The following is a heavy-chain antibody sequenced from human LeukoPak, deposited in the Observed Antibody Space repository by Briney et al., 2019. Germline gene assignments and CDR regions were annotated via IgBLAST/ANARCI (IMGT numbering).Heavy chain of an antibody. Sequence: GASVKVSCKASGGTFSSYAISWVRQAPGQGLEWMGRIIPILGIANYAQKFQGRVTITADKSTSTAYMELSSLRSEDTAVYYCARDSIAVAREGQYGMDVWGQGTTVTVSS. J-gene: IGHJ6*02. CDR2: IIPILGIA. CDR1: GGTFSSYA. D-gene: IGHD6-19*01. CDR3: ARDSIAVAREGQYGMDV. V-gene: IGHV1-69*04.